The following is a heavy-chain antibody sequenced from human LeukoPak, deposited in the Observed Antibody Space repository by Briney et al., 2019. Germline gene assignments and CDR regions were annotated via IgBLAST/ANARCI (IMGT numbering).Heavy chain of an antibody. CDR2: IYTSGST. V-gene: IGHV4-4*07. Sequence: KPSETLSLTCTVSGGSISSYYWSWIRQPAGKGLEWIGRIYTSGSTNYNPSPKSRVTISVDTSKNQFSLKLSSVTAADTAVYYCARDNADYYGSGRSVNWFDPWGQGTLVTVSS. J-gene: IGHJ5*02. CDR3: ARDNADYYGSGRSVNWFDP. D-gene: IGHD3-10*01. CDR1: GGSISSYY.